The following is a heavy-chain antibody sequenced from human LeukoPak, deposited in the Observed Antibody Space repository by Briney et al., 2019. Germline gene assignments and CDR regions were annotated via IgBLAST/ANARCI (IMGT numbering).Heavy chain of an antibody. D-gene: IGHD4-17*01. CDR3: ARDVSTVSDFDY. CDR1: GFTFSSYS. V-gene: IGHV3-21*01. Sequence: GGSLRLSCAASGFTFSSYSMNWVRQAPGKGLEWVSSISSSSSYIYYADSVKGRFTISRDNAKNSLYPQMNSLRAEDTAVYYCARDVSTVSDFDYWGQGTLVTVSS. CDR2: ISSSSSYI. J-gene: IGHJ4*02.